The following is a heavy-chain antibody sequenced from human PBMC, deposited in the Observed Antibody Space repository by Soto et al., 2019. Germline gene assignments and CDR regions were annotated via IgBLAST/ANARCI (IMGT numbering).Heavy chain of an antibody. V-gene: IGHV4-31*03. D-gene: IGHD3-22*01. CDR1: GGSISSGGYY. CDR2: IYYSGST. CDR3: ARETADYYDSSGYVGFRY. J-gene: IGHJ4*02. Sequence: SETLSLTCTVSGGSISSGGYYWSWIRQHPGKGLEWIGYIYYSGSTYYNPSLKSRVTISVDTSKNQFSLKLSSVTAADTAVYYCARETADYYDSSGYVGFRYWGQGTLVTVSS.